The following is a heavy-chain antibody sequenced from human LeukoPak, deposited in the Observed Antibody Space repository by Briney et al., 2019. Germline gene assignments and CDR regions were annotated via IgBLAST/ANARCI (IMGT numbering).Heavy chain of an antibody. CDR2: IYYSGST. CDR1: GGSISSYY. V-gene: IGHV4-59*01. CDR3: ASSGALPGWLH. J-gene: IGHJ4*02. Sequence: PSETLSLTCTVSGGSISSYYWSWIRQPPGKGLEWIGYIYYSGSTNYNPSLKSRVTISVDTSKNQFSLKLSSVTAADTAVYYCASSGALPGWLHWGQGTLVTVSS. D-gene: IGHD1-26*01.